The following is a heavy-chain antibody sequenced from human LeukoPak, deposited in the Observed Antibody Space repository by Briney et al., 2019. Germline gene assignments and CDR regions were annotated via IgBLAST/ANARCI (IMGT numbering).Heavy chain of an antibody. J-gene: IGHJ4*02. Sequence: GGSLRLSCAASGFTFSSYAMSWVRQAPGKGLEWVSAISGSGGSTYYADSVKGRFTISRDNSKNTLYLQMNSLRAEDTAVYYCAKGRSIYSSSWYSFDYWGQGTLVTVSS. CDR2: ISGSGGST. CDR3: AKGRSIYSSSWYSFDY. CDR1: GFTFSSYA. D-gene: IGHD6-13*01. V-gene: IGHV3-23*01.